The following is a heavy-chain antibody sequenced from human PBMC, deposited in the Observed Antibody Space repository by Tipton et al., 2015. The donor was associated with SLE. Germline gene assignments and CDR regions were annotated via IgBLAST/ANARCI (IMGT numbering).Heavy chain of an antibody. V-gene: IGHV4-59*11. CDR3: ARDRTGGDAFDI. D-gene: IGHD3-10*01. CDR2: IYYSGST. J-gene: IGHJ3*02. CDR1: GGSISSHY. Sequence: TLSLTCTVSGGSISSHYWSWIRQPPGKGLEWFGYIYYSGSTNYNPSLKSRVTISVDTSKNQFSLKLSSVAAADTAVYYCARDRTGGDAFDIWGQGTMVTVSS.